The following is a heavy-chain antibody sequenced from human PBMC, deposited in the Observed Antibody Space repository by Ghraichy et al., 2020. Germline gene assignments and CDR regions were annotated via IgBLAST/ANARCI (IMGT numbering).Heavy chain of an antibody. D-gene: IGHD2-2*01. J-gene: IGHJ6*03. CDR2: ISGSGVTT. V-gene: IGHV3-23*01. Sequence: LSLTCAASGFTFSSYAMSWVRQAPGKGLEWVSAISGSGVTTYYADSVKGRFTLSRDNSKNTLYLQMNSLRAEDTAVYYCASPYCSSTSCYYSYYYMDVWGKGTTVTVSS. CDR1: GFTFSSYA. CDR3: ASPYCSSTSCYYSYYYMDV.